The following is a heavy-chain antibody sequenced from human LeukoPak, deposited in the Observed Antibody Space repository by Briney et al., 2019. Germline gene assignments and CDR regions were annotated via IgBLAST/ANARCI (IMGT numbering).Heavy chain of an antibody. J-gene: IGHJ4*02. CDR1: GFTFSTYSMN. CDR3: ARHGSVRGVIPADY. V-gene: IGHV4-39*01. D-gene: IGHD3-10*02. Sequence: GSLRLSCAASGFTFSTYSMNWVRQAPGKGLEWIGSIYYSGSTYYNPSLKSRVTISVDTSKNQFSLKLSSVTAADTAVYYCARHGSVRGVIPADYWGQGTLVTVSS. CDR2: IYYSGST.